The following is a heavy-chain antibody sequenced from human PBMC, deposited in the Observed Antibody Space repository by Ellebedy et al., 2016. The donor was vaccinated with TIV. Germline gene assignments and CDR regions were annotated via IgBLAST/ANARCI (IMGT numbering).Heavy chain of an antibody. CDR2: IYPGDSGI. CDR3: ARTSGYSGNWGLDL. J-gene: IGHJ5*02. Sequence: GESLKISCKGSGYNFANYWIAWVRQMPGKGLEWMGIIYPGDSGIRYSPSFEGQVIISADQSISTAYLQWSSLKASDTAIYYCARTSGYSGNWGLDLWGQGTLVTVSS. D-gene: IGHD6-13*01. V-gene: IGHV5-51*01. CDR1: GYNFANYW.